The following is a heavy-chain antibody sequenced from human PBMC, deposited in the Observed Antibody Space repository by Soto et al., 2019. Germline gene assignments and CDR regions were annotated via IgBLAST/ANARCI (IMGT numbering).Heavy chain of an antibody. CDR2: IFHSGTT. CDR1: GYSITNVNW. Sequence: QVQLQESGPGLVKPSDTLSLTCAVSGYSITNVNWWAWIRQPPGKGLEWIGYIFHSGTTHYHPSLKSRVTMSVDTSKNQFSLKVDSLTAEDTAVYYCARSPYADALDIWGQGTTVIVSS. CDR3: ARSPYADALDI. D-gene: IGHD2-2*01. V-gene: IGHV4-28*01. J-gene: IGHJ3*02.